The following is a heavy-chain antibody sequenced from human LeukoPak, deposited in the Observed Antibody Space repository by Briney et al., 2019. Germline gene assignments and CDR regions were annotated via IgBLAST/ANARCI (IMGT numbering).Heavy chain of an antibody. CDR1: GGSISSSSYY. CDR3: ARDSDDPSNWFDP. CDR2: IYYSGST. J-gene: IGHJ5*02. D-gene: IGHD1-26*01. Sequence: SEPLSLPFTVSGGSISSSSYYWGWIRQPPGKGLGWIGSIYYSGSTYYNPSLKSRVTISVDTSKNQFSLKLSSVTAADTAVYYCARDSDDPSNWFDPWGQGTLVTVSS. V-gene: IGHV4-39*07.